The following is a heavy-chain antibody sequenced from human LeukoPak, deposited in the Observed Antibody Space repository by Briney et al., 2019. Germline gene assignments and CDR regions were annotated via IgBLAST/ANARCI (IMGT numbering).Heavy chain of an antibody. Sequence: PSETLSLTCTVSGGSISSYYWSWIRQPPGKGLEWIGYIYYSGSTNYNPSLKSRVTISVDTSKNQFSLKLSSVTAADTAVYYCARDYGGSSSQPRYYYYYMDVWGKGTTVTVSS. D-gene: IGHD6-6*01. J-gene: IGHJ6*03. CDR3: ARDYGGSSSQPRYYYYYMDV. CDR2: IYYSGST. V-gene: IGHV4-59*01. CDR1: GGSISSYY.